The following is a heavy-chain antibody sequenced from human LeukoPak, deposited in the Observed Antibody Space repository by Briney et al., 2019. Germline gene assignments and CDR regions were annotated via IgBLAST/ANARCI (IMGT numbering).Heavy chain of an antibody. Sequence: PSETLSLTCTVSGGSISNSNYYWGWIRQPPGKGLEWIGNIYYSGSTNYNPSLKSRVTISVDTSKNQFSLKLSSVTAADTAVYYCASLLNGGVAHWFDPWGQGTLVTVSS. D-gene: IGHD7-27*01. CDR2: IYYSGST. CDR1: GGSISNSNYY. CDR3: ASLLNGGVAHWFDP. V-gene: IGHV4-39*01. J-gene: IGHJ5*02.